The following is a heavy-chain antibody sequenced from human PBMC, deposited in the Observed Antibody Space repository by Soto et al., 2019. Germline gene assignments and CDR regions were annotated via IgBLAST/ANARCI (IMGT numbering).Heavy chain of an antibody. Sequence: PSETLSLTCTVSGGNISSYYWSWIRQPPGKGLEWIGYIYYSGSTNYNPSLKSRVTISVDTSKNQFSLKLSSVTAADTAVYYCARDTYGDQSFDYWGQGTLVTVSS. CDR3: ARDTYGDQSFDY. V-gene: IGHV4-59*01. D-gene: IGHD4-17*01. CDR2: IYYSGST. CDR1: GGNISSYY. J-gene: IGHJ4*02.